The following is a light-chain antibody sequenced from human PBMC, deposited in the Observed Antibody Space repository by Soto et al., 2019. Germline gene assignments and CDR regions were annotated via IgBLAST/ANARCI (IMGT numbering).Light chain of an antibody. CDR1: QSVSNNY. CDR3: QQYGSSPLT. V-gene: IGKV3-20*01. J-gene: IGKJ3*01. Sequence: PGERATLSCRASQSVSNNYLAWYQQKPGQAPRLLIYGASNRATGIPDRFSGSGSGTDFTLTISRLEPEDFAVYYCQQYGSSPLTFGPGTKVDIK. CDR2: GAS.